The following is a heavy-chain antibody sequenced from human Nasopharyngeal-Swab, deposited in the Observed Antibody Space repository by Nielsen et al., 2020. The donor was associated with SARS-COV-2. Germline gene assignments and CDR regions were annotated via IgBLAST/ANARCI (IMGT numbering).Heavy chain of an antibody. CDR3: ARARPDIVVLPAALLLDP. V-gene: IGHV3-13*04. Sequence: GESLKISCAASGFTFSSYDMHWVRQATGKGLEWVSAIGTAGDTYYPGSVKGRFTISRENAKNSLYLQMNSLSAGDTAVYYCARARPDIVVLPAALLLDPWGQGTLVTVSS. CDR2: IGTAGDT. J-gene: IGHJ5*02. D-gene: IGHD2-2*01. CDR1: GFTFSSYD.